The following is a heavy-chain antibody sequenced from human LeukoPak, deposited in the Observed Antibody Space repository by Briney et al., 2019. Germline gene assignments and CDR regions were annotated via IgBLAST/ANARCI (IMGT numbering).Heavy chain of an antibody. CDR2: IKSKTDGGTT. Sequence: GGSLRLSCAASGFTFTNAWMSWVRQAPGKGLEWVGRIKSKTDGGTTDYVAPVKGRFTISRDDSKNTLYLQMNSLKTEDTAVYYCTTSSAGTFYYYGMDLWGQGTTVTVSS. J-gene: IGHJ6*02. V-gene: IGHV3-15*01. CDR1: GFTFTNAW. CDR3: TTSSAGTFYYYGMDL. D-gene: IGHD2-15*01.